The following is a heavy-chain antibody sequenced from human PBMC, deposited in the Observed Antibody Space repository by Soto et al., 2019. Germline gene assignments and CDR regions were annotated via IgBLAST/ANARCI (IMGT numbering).Heavy chain of an antibody. D-gene: IGHD2-21*02. V-gene: IGHV5-51*01. CDR3: ARFGTYCGGDCPYYYYYGMDV. CDR1: GYSFTSYW. Sequence: GESLKISCKGSGYSFTSYWIGWVRQMPGKGLEWMGIIYPGDSDTRYSPSFQGQVTISADKSISTAYLQWSSLKASDTAMYYCARFGTYCGGDCPYYYYYGMDVWGQGTTVTVSS. J-gene: IGHJ6*02. CDR2: IYPGDSDT.